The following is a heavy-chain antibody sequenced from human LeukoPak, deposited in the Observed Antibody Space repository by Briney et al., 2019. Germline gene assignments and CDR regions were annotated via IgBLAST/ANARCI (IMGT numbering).Heavy chain of an antibody. CDR3: ARHNIGGSSAWEPNWFDP. V-gene: IGHV4-38-2*02. Sequence: SDTLSLTCTVSGYSISSGYYWGWIRQPPGKGLEWFGSRHHSGSTYYNPSLKSRVTISLDTSKNQFSLILNSVTAADTAVYYCARHNIGGSSAWEPNWFDPWGQGTLVTVSS. CDR1: GYSISSGYY. CDR2: RHHSGST. D-gene: IGHD6-19*01. J-gene: IGHJ5*02.